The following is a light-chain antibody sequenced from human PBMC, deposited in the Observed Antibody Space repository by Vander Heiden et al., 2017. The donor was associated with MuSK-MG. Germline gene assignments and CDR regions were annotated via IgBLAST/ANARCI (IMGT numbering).Light chain of an antibody. CDR1: QSISTY. CDR2: GAS. CDR3: QQCVSTLFT. J-gene: IGKJ3*01. Sequence: DIQMTQSPSSLSASIGDRVTITCRASQSISTYLNWYQQKSGKAPKLLIFGASNLQSGVPSRFSGSGSGTQFTLTISRLRPEDFATYYCQQCVSTLFTFGHGTKVEIK. V-gene: IGKV1-39*01.